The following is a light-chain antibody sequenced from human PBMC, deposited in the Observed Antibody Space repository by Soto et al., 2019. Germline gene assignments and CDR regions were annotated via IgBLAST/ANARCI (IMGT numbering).Light chain of an antibody. CDR1: QNIADY. J-gene: IGKJ4*01. CDR3: LQTFTTHIT. V-gene: IGKV1-39*01. Sequence: DIQLTQSPSSLSASAGDTVTITCRASQNIADYLSWYQQKPGKAPKLLMYSSSILHDGVSSRFSGDGSGTAFTLTITGLQPEDFATYYCLQTFTTHITFGGGTNVDIK. CDR2: SSS.